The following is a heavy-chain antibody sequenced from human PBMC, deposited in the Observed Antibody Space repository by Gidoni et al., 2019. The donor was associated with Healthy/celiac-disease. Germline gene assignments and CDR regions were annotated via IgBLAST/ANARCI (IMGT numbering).Heavy chain of an antibody. D-gene: IGHD2-2*02. Sequence: QLQLQESGPGLVKPSETLSLTCTVSGGSISSRSSYWGWIRQPPGKGLEWIGSIYYSGSTYYNPSLNSRFTISVDTSKNQFSLKLSSVTAADTAVYYRAIHVGYCSSTSCYTEWFDPWGQGTLVTVSS. CDR1: GGSISSRSSY. V-gene: IGHV4-39*01. CDR2: IYYSGST. J-gene: IGHJ5*02. CDR3: AIHVGYCSSTSCYTEWFDP.